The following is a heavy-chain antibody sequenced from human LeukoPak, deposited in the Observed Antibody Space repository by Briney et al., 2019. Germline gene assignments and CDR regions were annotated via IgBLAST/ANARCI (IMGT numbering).Heavy chain of an antibody. Sequence: SETLSLTCTVSGSSIGTYSWSWIRQPPGKGLEWIGYIYTTGSTHYNPSLKSRVTMSLDTSKNQFSLRLSSVTAADTAVFYCARHRAEMATITYDAFDMWGQGTVVTVSS. D-gene: IGHD5-24*01. CDR1: GSSIGTYS. V-gene: IGHV4-4*09. CDR3: ARHRAEMATITYDAFDM. J-gene: IGHJ3*02. CDR2: IYTTGST.